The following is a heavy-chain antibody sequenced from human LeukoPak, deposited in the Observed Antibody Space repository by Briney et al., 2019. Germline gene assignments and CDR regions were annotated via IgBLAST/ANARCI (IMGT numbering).Heavy chain of an antibody. CDR3: ARQVATISNWFDP. D-gene: IGHD5-12*01. CDR2: IYHSGST. CDR1: GGSISSGYY. V-gene: IGHV4-38-2*02. Sequence: SETLSLTCTVSGGSISSGYYWGWIRQPPGKGLEWIGSIYHSGSTYYNPSLKSRVTISVDTSKNQFSLKLSSVTAADTAVYYCARQVATISNWFDPWGQGTLVTVSS. J-gene: IGHJ5*02.